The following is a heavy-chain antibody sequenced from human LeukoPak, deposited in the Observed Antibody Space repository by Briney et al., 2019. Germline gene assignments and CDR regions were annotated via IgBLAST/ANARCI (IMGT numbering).Heavy chain of an antibody. V-gene: IGHV4-4*07. Sequence: SETLSLTCTVSGGSISSYYWSWIRQPAGKGLEWIGRFYISGSTNYNPSLKSRVTMSVDTSKNQFSLRLNSVTAADTAVYYCARQSYYDNLTGRYGMDVWGQGTTVTVSS. D-gene: IGHD3-9*01. J-gene: IGHJ6*02. CDR2: FYISGST. CDR1: GGSISSYY. CDR3: ARQSYYDNLTGRYGMDV.